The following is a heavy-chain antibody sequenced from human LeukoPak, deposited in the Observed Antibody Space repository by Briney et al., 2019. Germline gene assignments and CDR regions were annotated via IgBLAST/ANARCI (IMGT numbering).Heavy chain of an antibody. D-gene: IGHD7-27*01. CDR3: ARDLTGDSDY. J-gene: IGHJ4*02. CDR2: IYYSGST. V-gene: IGHV4-39*07. CDR1: GGSISSSSYY. Sequence: PSETLSLTCTVSGGSISSSSYYWGWIRQPPGKGLEWIGSIYYSGSTYYNPSLRRRVTISVDTPKNQFSLKLSSVTAADTAVYYCARDLTGDSDYWGQGTLVTVSS.